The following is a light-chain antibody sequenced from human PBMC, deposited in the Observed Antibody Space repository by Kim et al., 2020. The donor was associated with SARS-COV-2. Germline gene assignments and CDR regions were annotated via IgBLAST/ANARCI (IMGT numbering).Light chain of an antibody. V-gene: IGLV3-1*01. J-gene: IGLJ1*01. Sequence: SVSPGQTASITCSGDKLGDKFASWYQQKPGQSPVVVMYQDSKRPSGIPERFSGSNSGNTATLTISGTQAMDEADYYCQAWDSSTYVFGTGTNVTVL. CDR3: QAWDSSTYV. CDR1: KLGDKF. CDR2: QDS.